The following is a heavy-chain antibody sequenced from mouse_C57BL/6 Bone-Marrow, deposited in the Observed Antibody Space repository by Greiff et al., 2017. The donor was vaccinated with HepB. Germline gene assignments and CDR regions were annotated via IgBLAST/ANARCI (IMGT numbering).Heavy chain of an antibody. CDR1: GYTFTSYW. V-gene: IGHV1-61*01. CDR2: IYPSDSET. Sequence: QVHVKQPGAELVRPGSSVKLSCKASGYTFTSYWMDWVKQRPGQGLEWIGNIYPSDSETHYNQKFKDKATLTVDKSSSTAYMQLSSLTSEDSAVYYCARKGLYYYGSHYFDYWGQGTTLTVSS. CDR3: ARKGLYYYGSHYFDY. J-gene: IGHJ2*01. D-gene: IGHD1-1*01.